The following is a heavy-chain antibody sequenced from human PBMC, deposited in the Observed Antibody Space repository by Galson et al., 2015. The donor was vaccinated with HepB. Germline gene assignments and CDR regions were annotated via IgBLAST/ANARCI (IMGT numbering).Heavy chain of an antibody. J-gene: IGHJ3*02. Sequence: SLRLSCAASESTFSSYTMNWVRQTPGKGLQWVSYISTNGATIHYADSVKGRFTIARDNAKNTMWLQMNSLRAEDTAVYYCATAKFGSGDYWTFDIWGQGTLVTVSS. CDR1: ESTFSSYT. V-gene: IGHV3-48*04. CDR2: ISTNGATI. D-gene: IGHD3-22*01. CDR3: ATAKFGSGDYWTFDI.